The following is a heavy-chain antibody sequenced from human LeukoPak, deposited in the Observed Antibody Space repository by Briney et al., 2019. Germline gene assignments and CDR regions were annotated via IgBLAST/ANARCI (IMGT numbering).Heavy chain of an antibody. Sequence: PGGSLRLSCAASGFTFSSYSMNWVRQAPGEGLGWVSSIGTISSYIFYADSVKGRFTISRDNAKNSVYLQMDSLRVEDTAVYYCARHHNDYWGQGTLVTVSS. CDR1: GFTFSSYS. CDR3: ARHHNDY. V-gene: IGHV3-21*04. J-gene: IGHJ4*02. CDR2: IGTISSYI.